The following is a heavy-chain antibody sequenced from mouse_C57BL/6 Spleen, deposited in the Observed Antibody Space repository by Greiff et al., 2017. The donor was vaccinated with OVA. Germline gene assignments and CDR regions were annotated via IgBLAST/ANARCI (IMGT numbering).Heavy chain of an antibody. V-gene: IGHV1-50*01. CDR2: IDPSDSYT. D-gene: IGHD1-1*01. Sequence: VQLQQPGAELVKPGASVKLSCKASGYTFTSYWMQWVKQRPGQGLEWIGEIDPSDSYTNYNQKFKGKATLTVDTSSSTAYMQLSSLTSEDSAVYYCASYGSSYYYAMDYWGQGTSVTVSS. J-gene: IGHJ4*01. CDR1: GYTFTSYW. CDR3: ASYGSSYYYAMDY.